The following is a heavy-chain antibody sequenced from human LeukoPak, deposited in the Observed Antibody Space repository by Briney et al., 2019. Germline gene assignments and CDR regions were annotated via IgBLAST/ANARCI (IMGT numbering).Heavy chain of an antibody. CDR3: ARSDYSGSGTYTEFDAFDI. Sequence: SETLSLTCTVSGGSISSYYWSWIRQPPGKGLEWIGYIYYTGSTSYNPSPKSRVTISMDTSKNQFSLKLSSVTAADSAVYYCARSDYSGSGTYTEFDAFDIWGQGPMVTVSS. CDR1: GGSISSYY. J-gene: IGHJ3*02. V-gene: IGHV4-59*01. D-gene: IGHD3-10*01. CDR2: IYYTGST.